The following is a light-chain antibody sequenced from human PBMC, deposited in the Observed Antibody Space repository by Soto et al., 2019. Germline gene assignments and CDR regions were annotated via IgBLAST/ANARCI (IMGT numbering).Light chain of an antibody. J-gene: IGKJ5*01. V-gene: IGKV1-39*01. CDR1: QSISNF. CDR3: QQSYGAPIT. Sequence: DIPMTQSPSSLSASVGDRVTITCRASQSISNFLNWYQQKPGKAPKLLIRSASSLQSGVPSRFSGSGSGTDFTLSITSLQPEDFATYYCQQSYGAPITFGQGTRLEIK. CDR2: SAS.